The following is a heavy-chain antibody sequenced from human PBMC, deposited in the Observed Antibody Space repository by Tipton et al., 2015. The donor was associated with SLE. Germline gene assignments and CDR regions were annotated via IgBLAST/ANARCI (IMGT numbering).Heavy chain of an antibody. Sequence: TLSLTCAVYGGSFSGYSWSWIRQPPGKGLEWIGEINHSGSTNYNPSLKSRVTISVDTSKNQISLKLSSVTAADTAVYYCARTQYTFGGVIAPFDYWGQGTLVTVSS. CDR3: ARTQYTFGGVIAPFDY. CDR1: GGSFSGYS. CDR2: INHSGST. D-gene: IGHD3-16*02. V-gene: IGHV4-34*01. J-gene: IGHJ4*02.